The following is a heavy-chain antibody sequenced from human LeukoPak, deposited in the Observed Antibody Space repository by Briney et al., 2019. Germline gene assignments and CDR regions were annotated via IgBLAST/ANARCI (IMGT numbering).Heavy chain of an antibody. J-gene: IGHJ4*02. D-gene: IGHD2-15*01. CDR2: IYSGGST. CDR1: GFTVSSNY. CDR3: ARGVGVAGGRPDN. V-gene: IGHV3-53*01. Sequence: GGSLRLSCAASGFTVSSNYMSWVRQAPGKGLEWVSVIYSGGSTYYADSVKGRFTISRDNSKNTLYLQMNSLRAEDTAMYYCARGVGVAGGRPDNWGQGNLVTVSS.